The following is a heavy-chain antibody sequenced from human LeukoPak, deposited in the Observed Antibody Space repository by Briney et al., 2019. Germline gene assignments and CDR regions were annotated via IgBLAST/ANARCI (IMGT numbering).Heavy chain of an antibody. CDR3: AKRDNNDYYTGLHVFDI. V-gene: IGHV3-23*01. CDR2: ISGSGDRT. D-gene: IGHD3-22*01. Sequence: GGPLRLSCAASGFTFSSYAMTWVRQAPGKGPEWVSGISGSGDRTYYTDSVKGRFTISRDNSKNTLDLQMNSLRAEDTAVYYCAKRDNNDYYTGLHVFDIWGQGTMVTVSS. J-gene: IGHJ3*02. CDR1: GFTFSSYA.